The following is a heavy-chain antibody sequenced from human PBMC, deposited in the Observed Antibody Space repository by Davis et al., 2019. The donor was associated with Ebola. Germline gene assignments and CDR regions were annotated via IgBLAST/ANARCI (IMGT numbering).Heavy chain of an antibody. J-gene: IGHJ5*02. V-gene: IGHV4-39*01. CDR2: MSYSGRT. Sequence: PSETLSLTCTVSGDSISSYYWSWIRQPPEKGLEWIGTMSYSGRTYYNPSLKSRLNISVGTSQNQFSLKVTSVTAADTAVYYCAKLKGAADLNWFDLWGQGTLVTVSS. CDR1: GDSISSYY. CDR3: AKLKGAADLNWFDL. D-gene: IGHD6-13*01.